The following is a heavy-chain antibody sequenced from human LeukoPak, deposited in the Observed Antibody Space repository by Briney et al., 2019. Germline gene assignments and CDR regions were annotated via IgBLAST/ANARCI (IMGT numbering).Heavy chain of an antibody. V-gene: IGHV5-51*01. D-gene: IGHD6-19*01. CDR3: ARRRIAVAGTSGFDY. CDR2: IYPGDSDT. CDR1: GYSFTNYW. J-gene: IGHJ4*02. Sequence: GESLKISCEDSGYSFTNYWIGWVRQMPGKGLEWMGIIYPGDSDTRYSPSFQGQVTISADKSISTAYLQWSSLKASDTAMYYCARRRIAVAGTSGFDYWGQGTLVTVSS.